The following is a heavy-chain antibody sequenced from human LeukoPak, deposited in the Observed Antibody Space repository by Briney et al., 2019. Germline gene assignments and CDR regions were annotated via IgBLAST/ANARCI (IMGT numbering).Heavy chain of an antibody. CDR1: GGSISSYY. J-gene: IGHJ6*03. D-gene: IGHD3-10*01. CDR3: ARAVKLPYYYGSGSLYYYCYMDV. Sequence: PSETLPLTCTVSGGSISSYYWSWIRQPPGKGLEWIGYIYYSGSTNYNPSLKSRVTISVDTSKNQFSLKLSSVTAADTAVYYCARAVKLPYYYGSGSLYYYCYMDVWGRGATVTISS. V-gene: IGHV4-59*01. CDR2: IYYSGST.